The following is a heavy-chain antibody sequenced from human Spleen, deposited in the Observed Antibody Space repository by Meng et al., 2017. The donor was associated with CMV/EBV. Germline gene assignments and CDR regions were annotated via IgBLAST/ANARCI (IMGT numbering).Heavy chain of an antibody. CDR3: AKDKMVRGPIGH. Sequence: SLRLSCVASDFTFSSYGMHWVRQAPGKGLESVAFIQHDGSNKYYAASVKGRFTISRDNSRDTLYLQMNSLRPEDTAVYYCAKDKMVRGPIGHWGQGTRVTVSS. J-gene: IGHJ4*02. V-gene: IGHV3-30*02. CDR2: IQHDGSNK. D-gene: IGHD3-10*01. CDR1: DFTFSSYG.